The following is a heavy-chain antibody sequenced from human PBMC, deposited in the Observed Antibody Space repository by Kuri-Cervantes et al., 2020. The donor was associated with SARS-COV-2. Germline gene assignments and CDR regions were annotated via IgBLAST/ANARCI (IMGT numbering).Heavy chain of an antibody. CDR1: GFTFSSYS. V-gene: IGHV3-21*01. Sequence: GESLKISCAASGFTFSSYSMNWVRQAPGKGLEWVSSISSSSSYIYYADSVKGRFTISRDNAKNSLYLQMNSLIAEDTAVYFCARVETSHYSSYYMDVWGKGTTVTVSS. CDR2: ISSSSSYI. J-gene: IGHJ6*03. CDR3: ARVETSHYSSYYMDV.